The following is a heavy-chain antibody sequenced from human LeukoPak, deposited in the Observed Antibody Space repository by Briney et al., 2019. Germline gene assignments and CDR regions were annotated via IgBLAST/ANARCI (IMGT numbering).Heavy chain of an antibody. CDR1: GGSFSPYS. Sequence: KTSETLSLTCAVYGGSFSPYSWTWIRQPPGKGLEWIGEISHSGSTNYNPSLRSRVTISLDTSKNQYSLKLTSVTAADTAFYYCARPNCSGGSCYYFQIWGQGTLVTVSS. CDR2: ISHSGST. CDR3: ARPNCSGGSCYYFQI. V-gene: IGHV4-34*01. J-gene: IGHJ4*02. D-gene: IGHD2-15*01.